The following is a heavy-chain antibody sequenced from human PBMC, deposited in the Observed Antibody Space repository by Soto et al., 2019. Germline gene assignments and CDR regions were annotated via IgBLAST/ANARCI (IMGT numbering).Heavy chain of an antibody. CDR2: INPNSDGT. Sequence: GASVKVSCKASGYTFTGYYMHCVRQAPGQGLEWMGWINPNSDGTNYARKFQGRVTMTRDTSISTAYMELSRLRSDDTAVYYCARDFGETWNDVSYRCDYREHGSLVTVS. CDR1: GYTFTGYY. D-gene: IGHD1-1*01. CDR3: ARDFGETWNDVSYRCDY. V-gene: IGHV1-2*02. J-gene: IGHJ4*01.